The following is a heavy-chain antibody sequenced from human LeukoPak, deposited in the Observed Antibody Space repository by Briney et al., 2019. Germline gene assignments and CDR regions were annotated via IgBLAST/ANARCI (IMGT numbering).Heavy chain of an antibody. CDR3: ASYPRNIPTPPFDY. Sequence: ASVRVSCKASGYTFTAQYMHWVRQAPGQGLEWMGWINPNNGDTKYAQSFLGRVTMTRDTSTTTAYMELRGLRSDDTAVYFCASYPRNIPTPPFDYWGQGTLVTVSS. D-gene: IGHD2-21*01. CDR2: INPNNGDT. J-gene: IGHJ4*02. V-gene: IGHV1-2*02. CDR1: GYTFTAQY.